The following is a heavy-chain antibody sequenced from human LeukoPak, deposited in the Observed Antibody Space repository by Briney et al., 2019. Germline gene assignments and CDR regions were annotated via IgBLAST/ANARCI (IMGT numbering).Heavy chain of an antibody. J-gene: IGHJ4*02. CDR3: DAADF. Sequence: GGSLRLSCAASGLSFASFAMGWVRQPPGKGLEWVSTISDSGGRTHYADSVQGRFTISRDNFKNTLYLQINNLRAEDTAIYYCDAADFWGQGTLVTVSS. CDR1: GLSFASFA. D-gene: IGHD6-13*01. CDR2: ISDSGGRT. V-gene: IGHV3-23*01.